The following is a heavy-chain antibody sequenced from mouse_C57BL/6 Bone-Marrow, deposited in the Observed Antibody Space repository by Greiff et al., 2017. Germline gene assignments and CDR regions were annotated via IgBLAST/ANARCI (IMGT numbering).Heavy chain of an antibody. Sequence: EVMLVESGGGLVQPKGSLKLSCAASGFSFNTYAMHWVRQAPGKGLEWVARIRSKSNNYATFYADSVKDRFTISRDDSESMLYLQMNNLKTQDTAMYYGVRQRTTVVNYFDYWGQGTTLTVSS. CDR2: IRSKSNNYAT. V-gene: IGHV10-1*01. D-gene: IGHD1-1*01. CDR1: GFSFNTYA. CDR3: VRQRTTVVNYFDY. J-gene: IGHJ2*01.